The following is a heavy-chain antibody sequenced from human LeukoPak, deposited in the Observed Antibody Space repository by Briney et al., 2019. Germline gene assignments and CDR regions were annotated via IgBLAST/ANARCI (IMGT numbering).Heavy chain of an antibody. CDR1: GFTFGDYY. CDR3: ARLFRDVTTFDY. J-gene: IGHJ4*02. D-gene: IGHD1-1*01. Sequence: GGSLRLSCAASGFTFGDYYMSWVRQAPGRGLEWVASIKQDGSQKYYVDSVKGRFTISRDNVQNSLYLQMNSLRAEDTAVYYCARLFRDVTTFDYWGQGTLVTVSS. V-gene: IGHV3-7*01. CDR2: IKQDGSQK.